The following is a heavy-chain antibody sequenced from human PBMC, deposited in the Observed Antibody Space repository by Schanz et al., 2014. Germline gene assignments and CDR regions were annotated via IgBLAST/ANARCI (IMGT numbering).Heavy chain of an antibody. J-gene: IGHJ6*02. CDR2: FYSSGST. V-gene: IGHV4-4*07. Sequence: VQLQESGPGLVKPSETLSLTCSVSGGSISSYYWSWIRQPAGKGLEWIGRFYSSGSTNYNPSLQSRVTMSIDTSKTQFSLKLSSVTAADTAVYYCAREKVDIVVIPGARRNYYYSGMDVWGQGTTVTVSS. CDR3: AREKVDIVVIPGARRNYYYSGMDV. D-gene: IGHD2-2*01. CDR1: GGSISSYY.